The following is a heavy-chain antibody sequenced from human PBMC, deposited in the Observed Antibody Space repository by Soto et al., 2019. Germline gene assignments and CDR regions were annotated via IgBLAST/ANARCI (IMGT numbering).Heavy chain of an antibody. CDR2: ISYDGSNK. Sequence: QVQLVESGGGVVQPGRSLRLSCAASGFTFSSYGMHWVRQAPGKGLEWVAVISYDGSNKYYADSVKGRFTISRDNSKNPLYLQMNSLRAEDTAVYYCAKAHYYYGSGNARGTELIDYWGQGTLVTVSS. CDR3: AKAHYYYGSGNARGTELIDY. CDR1: GFTFSSYG. J-gene: IGHJ4*02. D-gene: IGHD3-10*01. V-gene: IGHV3-30*18.